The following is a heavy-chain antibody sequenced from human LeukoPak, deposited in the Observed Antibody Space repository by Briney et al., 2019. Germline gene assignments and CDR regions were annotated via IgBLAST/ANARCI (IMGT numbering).Heavy chain of an antibody. CDR2: ISAYNGNT. V-gene: IGHV1-18*01. CDR1: GYTFTSYG. J-gene: IGHJ4*02. Sequence: ASVKVSCKASGYTFTSYGISWVRQAPGQGLEWMGWISAYNGNTNYAQKLQGRVTMTTDTSTSTAYMELRSLRSGDTAVYYCARDFADQYYDSSGAPRGYWGQGTLVTVSS. D-gene: IGHD3-22*01. CDR3: ARDFADQYYDSSGAPRGY.